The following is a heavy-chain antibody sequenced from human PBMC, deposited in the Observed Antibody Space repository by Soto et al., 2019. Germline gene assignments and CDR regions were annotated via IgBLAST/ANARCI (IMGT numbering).Heavy chain of an antibody. J-gene: IGHJ5*02. D-gene: IGHD6-19*01. CDR2: INHRGST. CDR3: ARDSLGIAVLGTGRSKNNWFDP. CDR1: GGSFSGYY. Sequence: QVQLQQWGAGLLKPSETLSLTCAVYGGSFSGYYWSWIRQPPGKGLEWIGEINHRGSTNYNPSLQSRLTISIDTSKNQFSLKLSSVTAADTAIYYCARDSLGIAVLGTGRSKNNWFDPWGQGTLVTVSS. V-gene: IGHV4-34*01.